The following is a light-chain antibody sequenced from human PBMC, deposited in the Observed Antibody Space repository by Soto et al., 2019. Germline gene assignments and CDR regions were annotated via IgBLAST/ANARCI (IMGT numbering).Light chain of an antibody. CDR2: EVS. J-gene: IGLJ1*01. CDR1: SSDVGGYNY. Sequence: QSALTQPASVSGSPGQSITISCTGTSSDVGGYNYVSWYQQLPGKAPKLMIYEVSNRPSGISDRFSGSKSGNTASLTISGLQGDDEPDYYCTSFTFSSSLVFGTGTKLTVL. CDR3: TSFTFSSSLV. V-gene: IGLV2-14*01.